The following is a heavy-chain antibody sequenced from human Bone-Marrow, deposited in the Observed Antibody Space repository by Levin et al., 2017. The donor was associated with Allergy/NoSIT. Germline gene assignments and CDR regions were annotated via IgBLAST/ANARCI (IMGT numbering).Heavy chain of an antibody. Sequence: GGSLRLSCATSGFTFNNFAMSWVRQAPGKGLEWVSTFSSSAFNAYYADSVKGRFTISTDSSKNILYLDMSTLRVDDTAIYYCAKPKRLCGPHCSLAFDHWGQGTLVTVSS. CDR2: FSSSAFNA. D-gene: IGHD2-21*02. V-gene: IGHV3-23*01. CDR1: GFTFNNFA. J-gene: IGHJ4*02. CDR3: AKPKRLCGPHCSLAFDH.